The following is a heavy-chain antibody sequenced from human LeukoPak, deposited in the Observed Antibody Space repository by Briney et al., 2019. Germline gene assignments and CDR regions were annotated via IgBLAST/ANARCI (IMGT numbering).Heavy chain of an antibody. J-gene: IGHJ6*03. D-gene: IGHD2-2*02. CDR2: INHSGST. CDR3: ARAGRLGYCSSTSCHRAYYYYMDV. Sequence: SETLSLTCAVYGASLSDYYWNWIRQPPGKGLEWIGEINHSGSTNYNPSLKSRVTISVDTSKNQFSLKLSSVTAADTAVYYCARAGRLGYCSSTSCHRAYYYYMDVWGKGTTVTVSS. V-gene: IGHV4-34*01. CDR1: GASLSDYY.